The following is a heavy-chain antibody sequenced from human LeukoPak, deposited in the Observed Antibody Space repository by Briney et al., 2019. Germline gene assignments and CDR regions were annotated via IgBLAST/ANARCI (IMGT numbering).Heavy chain of an antibody. CDR1: GFTFSSYE. J-gene: IGHJ5*02. Sequence: TGGSLRLSCAASGFTFSSYEMNWVRQAPGKGLEWVSYISSSGSTIYYADSVKGRFTISRDNAKNSLYLQMNSLRAEDTAVYYCASNYYGSGSYSYNWFDPWGQGTLATVSS. D-gene: IGHD3-10*01. CDR3: ASNYYGSGSYSYNWFDP. V-gene: IGHV3-48*03. CDR2: ISSSGSTI.